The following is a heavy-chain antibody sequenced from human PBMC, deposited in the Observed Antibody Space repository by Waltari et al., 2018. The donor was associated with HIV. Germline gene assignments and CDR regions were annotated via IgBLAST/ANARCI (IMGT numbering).Heavy chain of an antibody. V-gene: IGHV3-23*01. D-gene: IGHD5-12*01. CDR2: VRDIDST. CDR3: AKDDRASRGLDD. Sequence: EVQLLESGGGLVQPGGSLRLSCAARGFPFSHYAMSWVRQAPGKGLEWVAVVRDIDSTYYVDSVKGRFIISRDDSKDSLYLQMNSLRVEDTAVYYCAKDDRASRGLDDWGQGTLVTVSS. J-gene: IGHJ4*02. CDR1: GFPFSHYA.